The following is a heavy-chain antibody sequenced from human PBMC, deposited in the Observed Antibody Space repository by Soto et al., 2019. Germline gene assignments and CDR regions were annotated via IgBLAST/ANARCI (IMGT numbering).Heavy chain of an antibody. D-gene: IGHD3-22*01. J-gene: IGHJ4*02. CDR1: GYMFTGNY. Sequence: QVQLVQSGAEVKKPGASVKVSCKASGYMFTGNYMHWVRQAPGQGLEYMGWINPNSGATNYAQKFQGRVTMTWDTSISTAYVELSRLRSDDTAVYYCAPHYPDGRGYLDHWGQGTLVTVSS. CDR3: APHYPDGRGYLDH. V-gene: IGHV1-2*02. CDR2: INPNSGAT.